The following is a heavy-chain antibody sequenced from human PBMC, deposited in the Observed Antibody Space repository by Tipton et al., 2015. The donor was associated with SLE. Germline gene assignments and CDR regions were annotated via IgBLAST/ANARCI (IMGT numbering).Heavy chain of an antibody. J-gene: IGHJ6*02. Sequence: SLRLSCAASGFTFSSYGMHWVRQAPGKGLEWVAAISYDGNSKYYADSVQGRFSISRDNSKSTLYLVMNTLRAEDTAVYYCARPLIPAIIYLDGIDFWGQGTTVTVSS. D-gene: IGHD2-2*01. CDR1: GFTFSSYG. CDR3: ARPLIPAIIYLDGIDF. V-gene: IGHV3-30*03. CDR2: ISYDGNSK.